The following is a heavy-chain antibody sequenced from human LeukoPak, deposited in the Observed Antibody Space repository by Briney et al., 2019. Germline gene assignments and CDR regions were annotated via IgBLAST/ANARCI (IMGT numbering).Heavy chain of an antibody. CDR1: GYTFTGYY. CDR3: ARVVIVATTNTPGYYYGMDV. V-gene: IGHV1-2*02. J-gene: IGHJ6*02. Sequence: ASVKVSCKASGYTFTGYYMHWVRQAPGQGLEWMGWINPNSGGTNYAQKFQGRVTMTRDTSISTAYMELSRLRSGDTAVYYCARVVIVATTNTPGYYYGMDVWGQGTTVTVSS. D-gene: IGHD5-12*01. CDR2: INPNSGGT.